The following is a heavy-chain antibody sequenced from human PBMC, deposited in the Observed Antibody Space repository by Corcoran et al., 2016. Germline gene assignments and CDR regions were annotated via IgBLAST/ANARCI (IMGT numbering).Heavy chain of an antibody. D-gene: IGHD3-22*01. CDR1: GFPFSNGW. J-gene: IGHJ4*02. CDR3: ATDYYYDSSGQFDY. V-gene: IGHV3-15*01. Sequence: VQLVESGGGLVKPGGSLRRSCVASGFPFSNGWMSGVRQAPGKGREWVGRIKSKTDGGTTDKAEPVKGRFTISRDVSKNTKYLQMKSLKTEDTAVYYCATDYYYDSSGQFDYWGQGTLVTVSS. CDR2: IKSKTDGGTT.